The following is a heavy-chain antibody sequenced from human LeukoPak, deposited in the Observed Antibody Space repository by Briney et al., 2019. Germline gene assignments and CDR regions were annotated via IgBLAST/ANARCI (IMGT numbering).Heavy chain of an antibody. CDR2: IGGSGGST. CDR3: AKESDGYKCYFDY. V-gene: IGHV3-23*01. CDR1: GFTFSSYA. D-gene: IGHD5-24*01. Sequence: QPGGSLRLSCAAPGFTFSSYAMSWVRQAPGKGLEWVSAIGGSGGSTYYADSVKGRFTISRDNSKNTLYLQMNSLRAEDTAVYYCAKESDGYKCYFDYWGQGTLVTVSS. J-gene: IGHJ4*02.